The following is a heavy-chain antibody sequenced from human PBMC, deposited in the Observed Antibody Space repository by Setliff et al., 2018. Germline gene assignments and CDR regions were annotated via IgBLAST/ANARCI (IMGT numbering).Heavy chain of an antibody. CDR2: INHSGSS. CDR3: ARGRNVAARLLDS. V-gene: IGHV4-34*08. CDR1: GGTFSDYF. D-gene: IGHD6-6*01. Sequence: SETLSLTCGASGGTFSDYFWTWIRQSPGKGLEWIGEINHSGSSNYNPSLKSRVTISIDTSNNQFSLKVTSVTAADTGIYYCARGRNVAARLLDSWGQGTLVTVSS. J-gene: IGHJ4*02.